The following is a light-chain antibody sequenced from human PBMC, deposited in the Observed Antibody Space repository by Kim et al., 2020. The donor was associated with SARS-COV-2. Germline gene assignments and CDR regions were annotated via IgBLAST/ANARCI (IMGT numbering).Light chain of an antibody. CDR3: QAWDSSTAHVV. CDR2: QDS. J-gene: IGLJ2*01. V-gene: IGLV3-1*01. Sequence: PGKTASFTCSGDKLGDEYACWYQQKPGQSPVLVMYQDSKRPSGIPERFSGSNSGNTATLTISGTQAMDEADYYCQAWDSSTAHVVFGGGTQLTVL. CDR1: KLGDEY.